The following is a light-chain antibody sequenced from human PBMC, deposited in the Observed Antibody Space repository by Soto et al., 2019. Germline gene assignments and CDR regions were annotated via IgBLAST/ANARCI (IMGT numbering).Light chain of an antibody. CDR3: QQYFSYSTLYT. CDR1: QGISSW. CDR2: DAS. V-gene: IGKV1-5*01. J-gene: IGKJ2*01. Sequence: DIQMTQSPSTLSASVGDRVTITCRASQGISSWLAWYQQKPGGDPKLLIFDASKVESGVPSRFSGSRFGKEFTLTISSLQPDDFATYFCQQYFSYSTLYTFGQGTKLEIK.